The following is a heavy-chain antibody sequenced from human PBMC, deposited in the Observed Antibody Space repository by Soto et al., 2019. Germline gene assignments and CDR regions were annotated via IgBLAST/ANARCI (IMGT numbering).Heavy chain of an antibody. D-gene: IGHD3-3*01. V-gene: IGHV1-69*13. CDR1: GGTFSSYA. Sequence: SVKVSCKASGGTFSSYAISWVRQAPGQGLEWMGGIIPIFGTANYAQKFQGRVTITADASTNTAYMELSSLRSEDTAVYYCATGLRFLAKNYYYYMDVWGKGTTVTVSS. J-gene: IGHJ6*03. CDR2: IIPIFGTA. CDR3: ATGLRFLAKNYYYYMDV.